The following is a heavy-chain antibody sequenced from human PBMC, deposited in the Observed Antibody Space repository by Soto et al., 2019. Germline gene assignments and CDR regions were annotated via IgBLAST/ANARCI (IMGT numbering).Heavy chain of an antibody. J-gene: IGHJ4*01. D-gene: IGHD6-19*01. CDR3: ARDSSGWYGYDY. Sequence: QITLRESGPPLVNPTQTLTLTCTFSGFSLSTRGVGVGWIRQPPGKALEWLALIYWDDDKRYSPSLKSRLTITKDTSRNQVVLTMTNMDPVDTATYYCARDSSGWYGYDYWGQGTLVTVSS. CDR1: GFSLSTRGVG. V-gene: IGHV2-5*02. CDR2: IYWDDDK.